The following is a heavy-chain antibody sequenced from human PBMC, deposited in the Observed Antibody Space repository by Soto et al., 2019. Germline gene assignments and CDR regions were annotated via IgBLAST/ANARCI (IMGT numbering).Heavy chain of an antibody. CDR3: ARVRVLLWFGELLGPNWFDP. D-gene: IGHD3-10*01. CDR2: IYYGGST. J-gene: IGHJ5*02. V-gene: IGHV4-59*06. CDR1: GGSISSYY. Sequence: SETLSLTCTVSGGSISSYYWSWIRQHPGKGLEWIGYIYYGGSTYYNPSLKSRVTISVDTSKNQFSLKLSSVTAADTAVYYCARVRVLLWFGELLGPNWFDPWGQGTLVTVSS.